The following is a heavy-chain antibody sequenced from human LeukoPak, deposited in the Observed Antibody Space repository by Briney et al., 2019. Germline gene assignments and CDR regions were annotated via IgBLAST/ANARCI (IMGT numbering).Heavy chain of an antibody. J-gene: IGHJ3*02. CDR3: ARPYTSDYRGAFDI. D-gene: IGHD6-19*01. CDR1: GDSISRSSDY. Sequence: PSETLSLTCTVSGDSISRSSDYWGWIRQPPGKGPEWIGSVYYIGSTFYNPSLKSRLTISIDTSKNQFSLKLRSVTAADTAVYYCARPYTSDYRGAFDIWGQGTMVTVSS. CDR2: VYYIGST. V-gene: IGHV4-39*07.